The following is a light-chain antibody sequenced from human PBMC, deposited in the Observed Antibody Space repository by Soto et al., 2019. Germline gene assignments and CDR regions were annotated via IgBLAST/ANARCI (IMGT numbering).Light chain of an antibody. CDR3: SSYGASDTIL. Sequence: QSVLTQPPSASGSPGQSVTLSCTGTGSDVGGYKFVSWYQKHPGKAHKLLIYEVTKRPSGVPDRFSGSKSGNTASLTVSGLQVDDEADYYCSSYGASDTILFGGGTKVTVL. CDR2: EVT. CDR1: GSDVGGYKF. V-gene: IGLV2-8*01. J-gene: IGLJ2*01.